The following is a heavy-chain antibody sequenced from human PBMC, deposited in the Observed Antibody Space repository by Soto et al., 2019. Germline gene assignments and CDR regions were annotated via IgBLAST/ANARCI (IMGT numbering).Heavy chain of an antibody. CDR2: IYHNGIT. V-gene: IGHV4-4*02. CDR3: ATVPPRIVVVLAEFPT. Sequence: QVQLKQSGPGLVRPSGTLSLTCRVSGTSISSSYWWAWVQSPGKGLEWIGEIYHNGITKYNPSLKSRVSMSIDKSNNQFSLKLTSVTAADTAVYYCATVPPRIVVVLAEFPTWGQGTLVTVSS. J-gene: IGHJ4*02. CDR1: GTSISSSYW. D-gene: IGHD2-21*01.